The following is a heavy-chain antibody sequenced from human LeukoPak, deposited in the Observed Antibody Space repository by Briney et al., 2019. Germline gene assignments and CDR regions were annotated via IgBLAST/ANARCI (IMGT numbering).Heavy chain of an antibody. V-gene: IGHV3-23*01. J-gene: IGHJ6*03. CDR3: AKASITIFGVVISYYYYMDV. Sequence: GGSLRLSCAASGFTFSSYAMSWVRQAPGKGLEWVSAISGSGGSTYYADSVKGRFTISRDNSKNTLYLQMNSLRAEDTVVYYCAKASITIFGVVISYYYYMDVWGKGTTVTVSS. CDR1: GFTFSSYA. D-gene: IGHD3-3*01. CDR2: ISGSGGST.